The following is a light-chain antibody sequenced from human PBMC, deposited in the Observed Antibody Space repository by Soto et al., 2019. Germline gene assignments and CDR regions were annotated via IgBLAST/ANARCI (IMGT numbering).Light chain of an antibody. J-gene: IGLJ2*01. V-gene: IGLV1-44*01. CDR1: DSNVGSNT. CDR2: ADD. Sequence: QSVLTQPPSESATPGQGVTVSCSGSDSNVGSNTVNWYRHVPGTSPKLLIYADDQRPSGVPDRVSGSKSGTSASLAISGLQSEDEALYYCASWDDSLKGVVFGGGTKLNVL. CDR3: ASWDDSLKGVV.